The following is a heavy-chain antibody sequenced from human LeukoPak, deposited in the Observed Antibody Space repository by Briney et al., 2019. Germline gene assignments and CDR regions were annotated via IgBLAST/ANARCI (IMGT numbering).Heavy chain of an antibody. CDR3: ARARPGIAVADYYFDY. CDR2: IWYDGSNK. J-gene: IGHJ4*02. D-gene: IGHD6-19*01. Sequence: GRCLRLSCAASGFTFSSYGMHWVRQAPGKGLEWVAVIWYDGSNKYYADSVKGRFTISRDNSKNTPYLQMNSLRAEDTAVYYCARARPGIAVADYYFDYWGQGTLVTVSS. V-gene: IGHV3-33*01. CDR1: GFTFSSYG.